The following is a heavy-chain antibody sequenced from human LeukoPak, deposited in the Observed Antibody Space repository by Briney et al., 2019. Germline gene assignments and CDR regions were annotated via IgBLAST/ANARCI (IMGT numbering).Heavy chain of an antibody. Sequence: GGSLRLSCAASGFTFSSYSMNWVRQAPGKGLEWVSSISSSRSYIYYADSVKGRFTISRDNAKNSLYLQMNSLRAEDTAVYYCARSNHDSSGRYNWFDPWGQETLVTVSS. CDR3: ARSNHDSSGRYNWFDP. J-gene: IGHJ5*02. CDR1: GFTFSSYS. D-gene: IGHD3-22*01. V-gene: IGHV3-21*01. CDR2: ISSSRSYI.